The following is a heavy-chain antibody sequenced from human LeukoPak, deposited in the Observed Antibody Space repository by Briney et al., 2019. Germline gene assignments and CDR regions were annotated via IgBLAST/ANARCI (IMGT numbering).Heavy chain of an antibody. J-gene: IGHJ6*03. V-gene: IGHV1-69*13. Sequence: SVKVSCKASGGTFSSYAISWVRQAPGQGLEWMGGIIPIFGTANYAQKFQGRVTITANESTSTAYMELSSLRSEDTAVYYCARDLAAAGLRDYYYYYMDVWGKGTTVTVSS. CDR3: ARDLAAAGLRDYYYYYMDV. CDR1: GGTFSSYA. D-gene: IGHD6-13*01. CDR2: IIPIFGTA.